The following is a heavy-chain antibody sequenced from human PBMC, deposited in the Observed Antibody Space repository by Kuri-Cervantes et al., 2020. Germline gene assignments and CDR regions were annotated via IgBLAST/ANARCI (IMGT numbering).Heavy chain of an antibody. CDR2: INSDGSST. CDR1: GFTFSSYW. D-gene: IGHD2-15*01. J-gene: IGHJ4*02. CDR3: AKDPHDIVVVVAATPDY. Sequence: GGSLRLSCAASGFTFSSYWMSWVRQAPGKGLVWVSRINSDGSSTSYADSVKGRFTISRDNAKNTLYLQMNSLRAEDTAVYYCAKDPHDIVVVVAATPDYWGQGTLVTVSS. V-gene: IGHV3-74*01.